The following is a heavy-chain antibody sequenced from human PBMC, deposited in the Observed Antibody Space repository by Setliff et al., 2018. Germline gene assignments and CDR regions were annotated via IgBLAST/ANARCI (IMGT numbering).Heavy chain of an antibody. CDR2: IKEDGSEK. CDR3: TRDQDYYGMDV. Sequence: PGGSLRLSCAASGFDFKTHWMDWARQAPGKGLEWVANIKEDGSEKYYVDSVKGRFTISRDNAKNSLDLQMNSLRGEDTAVYHCTRDQDYYGMDVWGQGTTVTVSS. J-gene: IGHJ6*02. CDR1: GFDFKTHW. V-gene: IGHV3-7*01.